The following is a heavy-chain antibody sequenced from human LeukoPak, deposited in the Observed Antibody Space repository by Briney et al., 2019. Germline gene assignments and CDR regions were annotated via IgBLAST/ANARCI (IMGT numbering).Heavy chain of an antibody. CDR1: GFTFSSYS. D-gene: IGHD5-24*01. Sequence: KPWGSLRLSCAASGFTFSSYSMNWVRQAPGKGLEWVSSISSSSSYIYYADSVKGRFTISRDNSKNTLYLQMNSLKPEDTAVYYCARGSAYSVYGYFDPWGQGTLVTVSS. CDR3: ARGSAYSVYGYFDP. J-gene: IGHJ5*02. CDR2: ISSSSSYI. V-gene: IGHV3-21*01.